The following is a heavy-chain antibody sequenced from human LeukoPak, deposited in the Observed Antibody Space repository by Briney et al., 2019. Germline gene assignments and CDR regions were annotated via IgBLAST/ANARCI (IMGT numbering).Heavy chain of an antibody. Sequence: GGSLRLSCAASGFTFSDYYMSWIRQPPGKGLEWVSYISSSGSTIYYADSVKGRFTISRDNAKNSLNLQMNSLRAEDTAVYYCARAIYPNFYYYYMDVWGKGTTVTVSS. CDR1: GFTFSDYY. J-gene: IGHJ6*03. CDR2: ISSSGSTI. CDR3: ARAIYPNFYYYYMDV. D-gene: IGHD2-21*01. V-gene: IGHV3-11*04.